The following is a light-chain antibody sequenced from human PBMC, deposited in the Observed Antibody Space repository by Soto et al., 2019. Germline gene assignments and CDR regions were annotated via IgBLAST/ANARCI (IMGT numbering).Light chain of an antibody. CDR2: DVT. CDR1: SSDVGSYNY. Sequence: QSVLTQPASVSGAPGQSITISCTGASSDVGSYNYVSWFQQYPGKAPKVMIFDVTNRPSVVSDRFSGSKSGNTASLTISGLPPEDEADYYCVSYTSSSTGVFGGGTKVTVL. CDR3: VSYTSSSTGV. J-gene: IGLJ3*02. V-gene: IGLV2-14*01.